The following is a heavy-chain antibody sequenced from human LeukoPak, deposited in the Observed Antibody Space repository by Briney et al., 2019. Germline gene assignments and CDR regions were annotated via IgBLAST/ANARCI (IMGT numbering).Heavy chain of an antibody. CDR1: GGTFSSYA. J-gene: IGHJ6*03. CDR3: ARTLVWFGEAEYMDV. D-gene: IGHD3-10*01. V-gene: IGHV1-69*04. CDR2: IIPILGIA. Sequence: SVKVSRKASGGTFSSYAIGWVRQAPGQGLEWMGRIIPILGIANYAQKFQGRVTITADKSTSTAYMELSSLRSEDTAVYYCARTLVWFGEAEYMDVWGKGTTVTVSS.